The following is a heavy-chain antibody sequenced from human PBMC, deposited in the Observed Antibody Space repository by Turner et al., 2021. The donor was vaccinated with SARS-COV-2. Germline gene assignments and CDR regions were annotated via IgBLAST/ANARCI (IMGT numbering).Heavy chain of an antibody. CDR1: GGAISSDF. J-gene: IGHJ5*01. CDR3: ARELRFNWLDS. D-gene: IGHD3-3*01. CDR2: IYYRGST. V-gene: IGHV4-59*01. Sequence: QVHLQESGPGLVQPSETLALTCSVAGGAISSDFWSWIRQPPGKGLEWIGYIYYRGSTNYNPSLKSRVTMSVDTSKNQFSLKLRSVTAADTAVYYCARELRFNWLDSWGQGPLVTVPS.